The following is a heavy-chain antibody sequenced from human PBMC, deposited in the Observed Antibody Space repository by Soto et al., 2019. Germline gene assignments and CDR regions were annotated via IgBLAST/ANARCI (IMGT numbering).Heavy chain of an antibody. J-gene: IGHJ4*02. CDR3: ARERSRYDRSGYYRPDY. Sequence: SVKVSCKASGDTFSTYSISWVRQAPGQGLEWLGGIIPILGTPSYAQRFQGRVTITADKSTSTAYMELSSLRSEDTAVYYCARERSRYDRSGYYRPDYWGQGTLVTVSS. CDR2: IIPILGTP. CDR1: GDTFSTYS. V-gene: IGHV1-69*08. D-gene: IGHD3-22*01.